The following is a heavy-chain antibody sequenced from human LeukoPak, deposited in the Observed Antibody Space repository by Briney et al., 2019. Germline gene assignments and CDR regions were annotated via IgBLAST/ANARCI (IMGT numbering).Heavy chain of an antibody. CDR3: AKGPGYSSSWADY. CDR1: GFTFSSYG. CDR2: IWYDGSNK. D-gene: IGHD6-13*01. V-gene: IGHV3-33*06. J-gene: IGHJ4*02. Sequence: GRSLRLSWAASGFTFSSYGMHWVRQAPGKGLEWVAVIWYDGSNKYYADSVKGRFTISRDNSKNTLYLQMNSLRAEDTAVYYCAKGPGYSSSWADYWGQGTLVTVSS.